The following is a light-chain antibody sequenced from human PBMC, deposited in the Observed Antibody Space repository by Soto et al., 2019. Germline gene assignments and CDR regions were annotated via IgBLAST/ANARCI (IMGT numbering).Light chain of an antibody. CDR2: GAS. CDR3: QHYGTSAL. CDR1: ESVSTSY. Sequence: EIVLTQSPGTLSLSPGERATLSCRASESVSTSYLAWYQQKPGQAPRLLLYGASGRATGIPDRFSVSASGTDFTLTISRLEPEEFAVYYCQHYGTSALFGPGTKVDIK. J-gene: IGKJ3*01. V-gene: IGKV3-20*01.